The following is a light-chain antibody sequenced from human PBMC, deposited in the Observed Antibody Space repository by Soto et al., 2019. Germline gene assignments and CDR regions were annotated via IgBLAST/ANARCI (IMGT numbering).Light chain of an antibody. Sequence: EVVLTQSPATLSVSPGKIGTLSCRASQNVGTNLAWYQQKPGQAPRLLMFEASTRDTGVPVRFSGSGSGTEFTLTISNLQSEDSAVYYCQQYNDWPPLYTFGQGTKLEI. V-gene: IGKV3-15*01. J-gene: IGKJ2*01. CDR1: QNVGTN. CDR2: EAS. CDR3: QQYNDWPPLYT.